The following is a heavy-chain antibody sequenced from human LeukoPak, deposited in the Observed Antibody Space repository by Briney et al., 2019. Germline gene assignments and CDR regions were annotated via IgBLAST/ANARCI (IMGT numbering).Heavy chain of an antibody. D-gene: IGHD3-10*01. CDR1: GYSFTSYW. CDR2: IYPGDSDT. CDR3: ARSYYYGGFDY. Sequence: GESLKISCKGSGYSFTSYWIGLVRQLPGKRLEWMGIIYPGDSDTRYSPSFQGQVTISADKSISTAYLQWSSLKASDTAMYYCARSYYYGGFDYWGQGTLVTVSS. J-gene: IGHJ4*02. V-gene: IGHV5-51*01.